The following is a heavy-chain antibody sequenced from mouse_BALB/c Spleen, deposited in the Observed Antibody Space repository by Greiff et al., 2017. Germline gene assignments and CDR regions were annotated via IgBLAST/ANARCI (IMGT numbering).Heavy chain of an antibody. CDR1: GFTFTDYY. Sequence: EVKLVESGGGLVQPGGSLRLSCATSGFTFTDYYMSWVRQPPGKALEWLGFIRNKANGYTTEYSASVKGRFTISRDNSQSILYLQMNTLRAEDSATYYCAREDDPGFAYWGQGTLVTVSA. J-gene: IGHJ3*01. CDR3: AREDDPGFAY. V-gene: IGHV7-3*02. D-gene: IGHD2-12*01. CDR2: IRNKANGYTT.